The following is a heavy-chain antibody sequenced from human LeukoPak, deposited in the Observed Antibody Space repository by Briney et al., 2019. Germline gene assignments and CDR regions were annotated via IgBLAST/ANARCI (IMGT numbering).Heavy chain of an antibody. CDR2: IYPGDSDT. CDR3: ARRGRIAAAGTNYYYGMDV. J-gene: IGHJ6*02. Sequence: GESLKISCKGSGYSFTSYWIGWVRQMPGKGLEWMGIIYPGDSDTRYSPSFQGQVTISADKSISTAYLQWSSLKASDTAMYYCARRGRIAAAGTNYYYGMDVWGQGTRVTVSS. V-gene: IGHV5-51*01. CDR1: GYSFTSYW. D-gene: IGHD6-13*01.